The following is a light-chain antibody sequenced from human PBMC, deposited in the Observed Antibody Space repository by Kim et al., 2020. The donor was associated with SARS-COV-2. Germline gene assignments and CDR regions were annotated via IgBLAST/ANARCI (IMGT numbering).Light chain of an antibody. Sequence: ELTQPPSASGTPGQRVTISCSGSSSNIGSNYVYWYQELPGPAPKLLIYKNNQRPSGVPDRFSGSKSDTSASLAISGLRSEDEAIYYCAAWDDSLSGVVFGGGTKLTVL. J-gene: IGLJ2*01. CDR2: KNN. V-gene: IGLV1-47*01. CDR3: AAWDDSLSGVV. CDR1: SSNIGSNY.